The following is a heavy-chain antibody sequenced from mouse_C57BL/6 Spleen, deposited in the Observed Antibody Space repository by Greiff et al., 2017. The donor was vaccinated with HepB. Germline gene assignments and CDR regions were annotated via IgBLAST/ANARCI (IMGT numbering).Heavy chain of an antibody. CDR2: IDPSDSYT. V-gene: IGHV1-69*01. D-gene: IGHD1-1*01. CDR3: ARTPPDYGSSRGYFDV. CDR1: GYTFTSYW. J-gene: IGHJ1*03. Sequence: QVQLQQPGAELVMPGASVKLSCKASGYTFTSYWMHWVKQRPGQGLEWIGEIDPSDSYTNYNQKFKGKSTLTVDKSSSTAYMQLSSLTSEDSAVYYCARTPPDYGSSRGYFDVWGTGATVTVAS.